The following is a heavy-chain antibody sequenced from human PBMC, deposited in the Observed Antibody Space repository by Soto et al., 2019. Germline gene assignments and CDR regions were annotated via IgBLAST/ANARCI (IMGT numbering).Heavy chain of an antibody. CDR2: IWYDGSNK. D-gene: IGHD6-13*01. CDR3: ARDKYSSSWYLSIGMDV. V-gene: IGHV3-33*01. J-gene: IGHJ6*02. Sequence: GGSLRLSCAASGFTFSSYGMHWVRQAPGKGLEWVAVIWYDGSNKYYADSVKGRFTISRDNSKNTLYLQMNSLRAEDTAVYYCARDKYSSSWYLSIGMDVWGQGTTVTVSS. CDR1: GFTFSSYG.